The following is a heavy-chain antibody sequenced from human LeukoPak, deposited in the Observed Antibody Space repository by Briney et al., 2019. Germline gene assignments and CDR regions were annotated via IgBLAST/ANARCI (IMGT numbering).Heavy chain of an antibody. D-gene: IGHD1-26*01. J-gene: IGHJ5*02. Sequence: PGGSLRLSCAVSGFTFNNYWMSWVRQAPGKGLEWVSAISGSGGSTYYADSVKGRFTISRDNSKNTLYLQMNSLRAEDTAVYYCAKPEKVGASIGFDPWGQGTLVTVSS. V-gene: IGHV3-23*01. CDR2: ISGSGGST. CDR3: AKPEKVGASIGFDP. CDR1: GFTFNNYW.